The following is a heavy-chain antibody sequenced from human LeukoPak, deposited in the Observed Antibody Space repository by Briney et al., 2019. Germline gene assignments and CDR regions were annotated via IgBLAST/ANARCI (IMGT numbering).Heavy chain of an antibody. Sequence: PGRSLRLSCAASGFTFSSYAMHWVRQAPGKGLEWVAVISYGGINKYYADSVKGRFTISRDNSKNTLYLQMNSLRAEDTAVYYCARDLAVAGTDRRYYFDYWGQGTLVTVSS. CDR1: GFTFSSYA. D-gene: IGHD6-19*01. V-gene: IGHV3-30-3*01. CDR2: ISYGGINK. J-gene: IGHJ4*02. CDR3: ARDLAVAGTDRRYYFDY.